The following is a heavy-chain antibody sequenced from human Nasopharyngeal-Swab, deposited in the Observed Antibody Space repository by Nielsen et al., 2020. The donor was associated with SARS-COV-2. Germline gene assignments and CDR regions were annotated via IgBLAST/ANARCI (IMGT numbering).Heavy chain of an antibody. Sequence: GSLRLSCAVYGGSFSGYYWSWIRQPPGKGLEWIGSIYYSGSTYYNPSLKSRVTISVDTSKNQFSLKLSSVTAADTAVYYCASQPSNWFDPWGQGTLVTVSS. CDR3: ASQPSNWFDP. D-gene: IGHD1-14*01. J-gene: IGHJ5*02. CDR2: IYYSGST. CDR1: GGSFSGYY. V-gene: IGHV4-34*01.